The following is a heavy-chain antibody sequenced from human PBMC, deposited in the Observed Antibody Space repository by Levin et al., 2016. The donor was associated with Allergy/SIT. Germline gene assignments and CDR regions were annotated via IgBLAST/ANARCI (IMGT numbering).Heavy chain of an antibody. D-gene: IGHD6-19*01. CDR2: IYYSGST. CDR3: ARYTSSGWYPHHDY. Sequence: WIRQPPGKGLEWIGYIYYSGSTNYNPSLKSRVTISVDTSKNQFSLKLSSVTAADTAVYYCARYTSSGWYPHHDYWGQGTLVTVSS. V-gene: IGHV4-59*01. J-gene: IGHJ4*02.